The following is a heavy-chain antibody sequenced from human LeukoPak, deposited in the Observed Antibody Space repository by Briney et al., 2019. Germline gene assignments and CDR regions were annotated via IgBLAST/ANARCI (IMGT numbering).Heavy chain of an antibody. CDR1: GFTVSSNY. CDR3: ARGDDILTGYHLDY. D-gene: IGHD3-9*01. CDR2: ISSSSSYI. J-gene: IGHJ4*02. Sequence: TGGSLRLSCAASGFTVSSNYMSWVRQAPGKGLEWVSSISSSSSYIYYADSVKGRFTISRDNAKNSLYLQMNSLRAEDTAVYYCARGDDILTGYHLDYWGQGTLVTVSS. V-gene: IGHV3-21*04.